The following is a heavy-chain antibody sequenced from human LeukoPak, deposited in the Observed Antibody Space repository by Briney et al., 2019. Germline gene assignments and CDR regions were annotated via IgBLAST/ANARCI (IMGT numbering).Heavy chain of an antibody. V-gene: IGHV4-59*12. J-gene: IGHJ4*02. CDR2: IYYSGST. CDR1: GGSISSYY. D-gene: IGHD3-22*01. CDR3: AREGYYDSSGYYHY. Sequence: PSETLSLTCTVSGGSISSYYWSWIRQPPGKGLEWIGYIYYSGSTNYNPSLKSRVTISVDTSKNQFSLKLSSVTAADTAVYYCAREGYYDSSGYYHYWGQGTLVTVSS.